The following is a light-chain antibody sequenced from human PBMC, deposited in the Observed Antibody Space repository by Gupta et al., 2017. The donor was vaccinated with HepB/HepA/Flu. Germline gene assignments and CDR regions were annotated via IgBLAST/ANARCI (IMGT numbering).Light chain of an antibody. CDR2: GAS. J-gene: IGKJ3*01. Sequence: IVLTQSPGTLSLSPGERATLSCWASQYITSDYLAWYQQKPGQAPRLLIYGASSRANGIPDRFSGSGSGTDFTLTISRREPEDSAVYYCQQYVTSVLTFGHGTKVEIK. CDR3: QQYVTSVLT. V-gene: IGKV3-20*01. CDR1: QYITSDY.